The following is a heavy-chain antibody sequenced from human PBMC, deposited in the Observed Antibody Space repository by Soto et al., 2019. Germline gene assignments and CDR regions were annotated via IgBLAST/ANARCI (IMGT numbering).Heavy chain of an antibody. CDR1: GYTFTSYG. Sequence: QVQLVQSGADVKKPGASVKVSCKTSGYTFTSYGTSWVRQVPGQGLEWMGWISAYSGNINYAQKFQDRVTMTTDTSTSTAYMALRSLRSDDTAVYYCARDCSGATCSFNYWGQGTLVTVSS. CDR2: ISAYSGNI. V-gene: IGHV1-18*01. D-gene: IGHD2-15*01. J-gene: IGHJ4*02. CDR3: ARDCSGATCSFNY.